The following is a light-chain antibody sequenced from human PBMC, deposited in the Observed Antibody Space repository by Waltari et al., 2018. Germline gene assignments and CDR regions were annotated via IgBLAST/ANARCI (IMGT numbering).Light chain of an antibody. J-gene: IGLJ3*02. CDR2: DVT. CDR3: SSYTSTRAWV. Sequence: QSALTQPASVSGSPGRSVTISCTGSSHDVGRYHFFSWYQQYPGKAPKLIIYDVTSRPSGVSSRFSGSKSGATASLTVSGLQAEDEADYYCSSYTSTRAWVFGGGTKLTVL. V-gene: IGLV2-14*03. CDR1: SHDVGRYHF.